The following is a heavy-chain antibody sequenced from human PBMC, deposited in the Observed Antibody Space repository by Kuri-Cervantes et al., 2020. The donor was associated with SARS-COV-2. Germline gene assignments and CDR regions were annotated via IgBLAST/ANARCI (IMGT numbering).Heavy chain of an antibody. Sequence: GESLKISCAVSGFNFSRADVHWVRQAPGKGLEWVAVISYDGKKKKCIGSGKGRLTISRDNSQNTVYLRMTNPRTEDTAMYYCATDHFGVHDFWGQGTLVTVSS. CDR2: ISYDGKKK. J-gene: IGHJ4*02. V-gene: IGHV3-30*03. CDR3: ATDHFGVHDF. D-gene: IGHD2-21*01. CDR1: GFNFSRAD.